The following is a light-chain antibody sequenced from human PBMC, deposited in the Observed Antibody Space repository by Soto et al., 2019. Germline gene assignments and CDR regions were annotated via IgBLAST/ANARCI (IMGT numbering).Light chain of an antibody. CDR1: QSVNIY. CDR2: GAS. V-gene: IGKV3D-15*01. J-gene: IGKJ4*01. Sequence: EIVMTQSPATLSVSPGERATLSCRASQSVNIYLAWYQQKPGQAPRLLIFGASYRATGIPARFSGSGSGTEFNLTISCLQSEDFAVYFCQQYDDWLRLTFGGGNKVEIK. CDR3: QQYDDWLRLT.